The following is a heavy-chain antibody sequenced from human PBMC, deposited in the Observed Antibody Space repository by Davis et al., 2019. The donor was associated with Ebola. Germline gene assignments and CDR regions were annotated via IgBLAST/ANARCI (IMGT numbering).Heavy chain of an antibody. J-gene: IGHJ4*02. CDR2: IYSGGST. CDR1: GFTVSSNY. V-gene: IGHV3-53*01. CDR3: ARDQEYSYGYNY. Sequence: PGGSLRLSCAASGFTVSSNYMSWVRQAPGKGLEWVSVIYSGGSTYYADSVKGRFTISRDNSKNTLYLQMNSLRAEDTAVYYCARDQEYSYGYNYWGQGTLVTVSS. D-gene: IGHD5-18*01.